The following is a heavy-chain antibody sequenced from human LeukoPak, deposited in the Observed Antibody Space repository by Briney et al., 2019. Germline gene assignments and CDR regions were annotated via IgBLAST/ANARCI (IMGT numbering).Heavy chain of an antibody. J-gene: IGHJ2*01. Sequence: ASVKVSCKASGGTFASYVISWVRQAPGQGLDWMGGIIPIFGTAHYAQKFQGRLTITADESTSTVYMEVSSLRSEDTAMYYCAKEGDTALVTGYFDLWGRGTLVTVSS. D-gene: IGHD5-18*01. V-gene: IGHV1-69*01. CDR1: GGTFASYV. CDR3: AKEGDTALVTGYFDL. CDR2: IIPIFGTA.